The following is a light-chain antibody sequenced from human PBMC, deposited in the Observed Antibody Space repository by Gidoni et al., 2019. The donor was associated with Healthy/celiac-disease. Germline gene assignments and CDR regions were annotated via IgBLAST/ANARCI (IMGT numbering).Light chain of an antibody. V-gene: IGKV3-11*01. CDR3: QQRSNWPPYT. Sequence: ELVLTQSPATLSLSPGERATLSCRASQGVSSYLAWYQQKPGQAPRLLIYDASNRATGIPARFSGSGSVTDFTLTISSLEPEDFAVYYCQQRSNWPPYTFGQGTKLEIK. CDR2: DAS. CDR1: QGVSSY. J-gene: IGKJ2*01.